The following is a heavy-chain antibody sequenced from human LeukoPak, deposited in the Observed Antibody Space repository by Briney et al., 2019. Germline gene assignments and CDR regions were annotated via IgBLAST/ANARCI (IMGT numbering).Heavy chain of an antibody. D-gene: IGHD6-13*01. CDR3: ARESDSSSGDY. Sequence: SETLSLTCAVYGGSFSGYYWSWIRQPPGKGLEWIGSIYHSGSTYYNPSLKSRVTISVDTSKNQFSLKLSSVTAADTAVYYCARESDSSSGDYWGQGTLVTVSS. CDR2: IYHSGST. V-gene: IGHV4-34*01. J-gene: IGHJ4*02. CDR1: GGSFSGYY.